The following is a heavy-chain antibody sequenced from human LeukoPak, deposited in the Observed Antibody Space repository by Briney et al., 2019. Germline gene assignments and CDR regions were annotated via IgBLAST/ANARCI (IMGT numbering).Heavy chain of an antibody. D-gene: IGHD3-22*01. CDR2: IYPGDSDT. V-gene: IGHV5-51*01. J-gene: IGHJ3*02. Sequence: GESLKISCEGSGYSFTSYWIGWVRQMPGKGLEWMGIIYPGDSDTRYSPSFQGQVTISADRSIGTAYLQWSSLKASDTAMYYCARSYYDSSGYHTDAFDIWGQGTMVTVSS. CDR1: GYSFTSYW. CDR3: ARSYYDSSGYHTDAFDI.